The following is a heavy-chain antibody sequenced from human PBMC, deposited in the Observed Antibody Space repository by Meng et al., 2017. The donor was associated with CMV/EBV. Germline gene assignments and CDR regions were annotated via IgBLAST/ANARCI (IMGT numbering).Heavy chain of an antibody. D-gene: IGHD3-22*01. V-gene: IGHV2-5*01. J-gene: IGHJ3*02. CDR2: ISWHDDK. Sequence: SGPTLVKPTQTLTLPCTFSWFSLSPSGVGVGWIRQPPGKALEWLALISWHDDKRYIPSLKSRLTITKDTSKNQVVLTMTNMDPVDTATYYCAHTGLSYYYDSRGYSLGACDIWGQGTMVTVSS. CDR3: AHTGLSYYYDSRGYSLGACDI. CDR1: WFSLSPSGVG.